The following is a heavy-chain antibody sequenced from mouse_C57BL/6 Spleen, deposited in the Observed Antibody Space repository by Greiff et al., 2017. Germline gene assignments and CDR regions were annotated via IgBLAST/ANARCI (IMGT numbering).Heavy chain of an antibody. Sequence: QVQLQQPGAELVMPGASVKLSCKASGYTFTSYWMHWVKQRPGQGLEWIGEIDPSDSYTNYNQKFKGKSTLTVDKSSSTAYMQLSSLTSEDSAVYYCASGCNYLFAYWGQGTLVTVSA. CDR3: ASGCNYLFAY. D-gene: IGHD2-1*01. CDR1: GYTFTSYW. V-gene: IGHV1-69*01. J-gene: IGHJ3*01. CDR2: IDPSDSYT.